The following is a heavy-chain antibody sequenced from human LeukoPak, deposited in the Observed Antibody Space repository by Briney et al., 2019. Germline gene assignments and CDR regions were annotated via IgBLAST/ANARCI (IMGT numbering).Heavy chain of an antibody. CDR3: ARVGAWELQRVFDC. D-gene: IGHD1-26*01. CDR2: IRQGGNEM. J-gene: IGHJ4*02. Sequence: GGSLRLSCAASGFRFSDYWMTWVRQVPGKGLEWVANIRQGGNEMYYADSVKDRFTISRDNARNSLYLEMNSLRTEDTAVYYCARVGAWELQRVFDCWGQGTLVTVSS. CDR1: GFRFSDYW. V-gene: IGHV3-7*01.